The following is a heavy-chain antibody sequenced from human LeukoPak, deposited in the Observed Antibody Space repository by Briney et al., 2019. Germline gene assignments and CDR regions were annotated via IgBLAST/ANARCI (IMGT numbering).Heavy chain of an antibody. D-gene: IGHD3-10*01. CDR2: IYSGGST. CDR1: GFTFSSFW. CDR3: ARGLWFGELFPSPFDY. V-gene: IGHV3-53*01. J-gene: IGHJ4*02. Sequence: GGSLRLSCGASGFTFSSFWMHWVCQAPGKGLEWVSVIYSGGSTYYADSVKGRFTISRDNSKNTLYLQMNSLRAEDTAVYYCARGLWFGELFPSPFDYWGQGTLVTVSS.